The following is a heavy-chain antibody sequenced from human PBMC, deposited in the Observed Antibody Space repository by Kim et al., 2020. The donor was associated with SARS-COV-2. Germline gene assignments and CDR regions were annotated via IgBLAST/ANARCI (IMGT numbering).Heavy chain of an antibody. CDR2: INAGNGNT. CDR3: ARDIVVVPAAIAYYYGMDV. CDR1: GYTFTSYA. V-gene: IGHV1-3*01. J-gene: IGHJ6*02. D-gene: IGHD2-2*02. Sequence: ASVKVSCKASGYTFTSYAMHWVRQAPGQRLEWMGWINAGNGNTKYSQKFQGRVTITRDTSASTAYMELSSLRSEDTAVYYCARDIVVVPAAIAYYYGMDVWGQGTTVTVSS.